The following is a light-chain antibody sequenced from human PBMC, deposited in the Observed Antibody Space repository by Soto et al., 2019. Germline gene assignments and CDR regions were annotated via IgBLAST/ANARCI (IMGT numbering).Light chain of an antibody. CDR2: GAS. J-gene: IGKJ1*01. CDR1: QSVSSSY. Sequence: DIVLTQSPGTLSLSPGETATLSCRASQSVSSSYLAWYQQKPGQAPRLLICGASSRATGIPDRFSGSGSGTDFTLTISRLEPEDFAVYYCQQYGRSPPGTFGQGTKVDIK. CDR3: QQYGRSPPGT. V-gene: IGKV3-20*01.